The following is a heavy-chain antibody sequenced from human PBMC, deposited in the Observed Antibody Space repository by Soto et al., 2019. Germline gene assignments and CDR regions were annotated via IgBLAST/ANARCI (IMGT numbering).Heavy chain of an antibody. CDR1: GGSISSGGYY. J-gene: IGHJ5*02. D-gene: IGHD2-2*01. CDR3: ARTDIVVVPAPNWFDP. Sequence: QVQLQESGPGLVKPSQTLSLTCTVSGGSISSGGYYWSWIRQHPGKGLEWIGYIYYSGSTYYNPSLKTRVTISVDTSKNQVSLKLGSVTAADTAVYYCARTDIVVVPAPNWFDPWGQGTLVTVSS. V-gene: IGHV4-31*03. CDR2: IYYSGST.